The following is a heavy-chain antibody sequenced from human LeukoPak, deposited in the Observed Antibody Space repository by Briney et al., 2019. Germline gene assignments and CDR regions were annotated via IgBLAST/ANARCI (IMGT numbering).Heavy chain of an antibody. D-gene: IGHD3-9*01. CDR1: GFTFSSYS. V-gene: IGHV3-15*01. CDR2: IKSKTDGGTT. CDR3: TTDPDWPRIGAFDI. J-gene: IGHJ3*02. Sequence: GGSLRLSCAASGFTFSSYSMNWVRQAPGKGLEWVGRIKSKTDGGTTDYAAPVKGRFTISRDDSKNTLYLQMNSLKTEDTAVYYCTTDPDWPRIGAFDIWGQGTMVTVSS.